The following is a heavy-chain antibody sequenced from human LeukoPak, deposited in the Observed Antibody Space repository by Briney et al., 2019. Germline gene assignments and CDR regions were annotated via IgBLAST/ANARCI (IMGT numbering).Heavy chain of an antibody. CDR2: IYSQSEGGTT. D-gene: IGHD3-3*01. CDR3: CTDYYDFWSGPH. Sequence: GGSLTLSCRASGFTFSDACMSWVRQAPGKGLEWVAQIYSQSEGGTTGYAAPVKGRFTISRDDAENTLFLQMNSLKSEDTALYYCCTDYYDFWSGPHWGQGSLVTVSS. J-gene: IGHJ4*02. V-gene: IGHV3-15*01. CDR1: GFTFSDAC.